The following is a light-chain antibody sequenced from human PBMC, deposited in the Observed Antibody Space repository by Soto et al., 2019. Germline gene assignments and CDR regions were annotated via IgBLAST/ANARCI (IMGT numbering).Light chain of an antibody. Sequence: EIVLTQSPGTLSSSPGERATLSCRASQSVSSNYLTWYQQKPGQAPRLLIYGASSRATGIPDRFSGSGSGTDFTLTIRRLEPEDFAVYYCQQYGSSPFTFGPGTKVDIK. CDR3: QQYGSSPFT. CDR2: GAS. V-gene: IGKV3-20*01. CDR1: QSVSSNY. J-gene: IGKJ3*01.